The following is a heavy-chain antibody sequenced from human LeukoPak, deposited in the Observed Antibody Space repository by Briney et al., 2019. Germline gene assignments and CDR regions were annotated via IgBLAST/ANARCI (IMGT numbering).Heavy chain of an antibody. Sequence: GPLRLSCAASRFTFSDYGMHWVRQAPGKGLEGVAFIRYDGNNKYYADSVKGRFTISRDNSKNTLYLQMNSLRAEDTAVYYCAKGDGSGSYYWFDPWGQGTLVTVSS. V-gene: IGHV3-30*02. CDR3: AKGDGSGSYYWFDP. J-gene: IGHJ5*01. CDR1: RFTFSDYG. D-gene: IGHD3-10*01. CDR2: IRYDGNNK.